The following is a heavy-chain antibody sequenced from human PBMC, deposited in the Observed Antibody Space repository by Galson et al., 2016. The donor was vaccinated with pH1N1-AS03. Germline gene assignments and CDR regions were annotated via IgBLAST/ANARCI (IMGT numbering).Heavy chain of an antibody. D-gene: IGHD2/OR15-2a*01. CDR2: IYHSGST. CDR3: ARLWFYGPYYFDY. CDR1: GGSVSSGHYY. J-gene: IGHJ4*02. Sequence: SETLSLTCTVSGGSVSSGHYYWSWIRQPPGKGREWIGYIYHSGSTNYNPSLKSRVTISVDTSKNQFSLKLSSVTAADTAIFYCARLWFYGPYYFDYWGQGTLVTVSS. V-gene: IGHV4-61*01.